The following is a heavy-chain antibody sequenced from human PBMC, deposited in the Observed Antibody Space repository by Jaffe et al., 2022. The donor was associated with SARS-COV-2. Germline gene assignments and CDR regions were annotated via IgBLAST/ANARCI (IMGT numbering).Heavy chain of an antibody. CDR1: GFTFSSYS. D-gene: IGHD6-6*01. CDR2: ISSSSSYI. J-gene: IGHJ4*02. Sequence: EVQLVESGGGLVKPGGSLRLSCAASGFTFSSYSMNWVRQAPGKGLEWVSSISSSSSYIYYADSVKGRFTISRDNAKNSLYLQMNSLRAEDTAVYYCARGAPPEIAARRAGGSDYWGQGTLVTVSS. CDR3: ARGAPPEIAARRAGGSDY. V-gene: IGHV3-21*01.